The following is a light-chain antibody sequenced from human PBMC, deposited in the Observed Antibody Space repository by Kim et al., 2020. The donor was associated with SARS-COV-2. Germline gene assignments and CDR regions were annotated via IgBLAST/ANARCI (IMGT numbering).Light chain of an antibody. V-gene: IGKV1-39*01. J-gene: IGKJ2*01. CDR1: QSISSY. CDR3: QQSYSTLGT. Sequence: YASVGDRVTITCRSSQSISSYLNWYQQKPGKAPKLLIYAASSLQSGVPSRFSGSGSGTDFTLTISSLQPEDFATYYCQQSYSTLGTFGQGTKLEI. CDR2: AAS.